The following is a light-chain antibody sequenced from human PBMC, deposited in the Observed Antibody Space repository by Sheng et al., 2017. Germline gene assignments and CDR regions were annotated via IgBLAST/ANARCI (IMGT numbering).Light chain of an antibody. CDR2: ATS. CDR3: LQDYNSPYT. CDR1: QSISSW. J-gene: IGKJ2*01. V-gene: IGKV1-6*01. Sequence: IRLTQSPSTLSASVGDRVTVTCRASQSISSWLAWYQQKPGKAPKLLIYATSTLQTGVPSRFSGSGSGTDFTLTISSLQPEDFGTYYCLQDYNSPYTFGQGTKLEIK.